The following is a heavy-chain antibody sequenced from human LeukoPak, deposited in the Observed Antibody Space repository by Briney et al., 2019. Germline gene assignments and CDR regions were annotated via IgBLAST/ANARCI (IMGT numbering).Heavy chain of an antibody. CDR2: FDPEDGET. V-gene: IGHV1-24*01. Sequence: ASVKVSCKVSGYTLTELSMHWVRQAPGKGLEWMGGFDPEDGETIYAQKFQGRVTMTEDTSTDTAYMELSSLRSEDTAVYYCARDVNGGDFFDYWGQGTLVTVSS. CDR3: ARDVNGGDFFDY. CDR1: GYTLTELS. D-gene: IGHD4-23*01. J-gene: IGHJ4*02.